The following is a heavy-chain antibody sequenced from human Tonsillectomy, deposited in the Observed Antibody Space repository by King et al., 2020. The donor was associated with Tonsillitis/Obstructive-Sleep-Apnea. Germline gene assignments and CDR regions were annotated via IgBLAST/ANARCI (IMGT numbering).Heavy chain of an antibody. CDR1: GGTFSSYA. CDR3: ARDRRFLEWLSYMDV. V-gene: IGHV1-69*01. D-gene: IGHD3-3*01. CDR2: IIPIFGTA. Sequence: VQLVESGAEVKKPGSSVKVSCKASGGTFSSYAISWVRQAPGQGLEWMGGIIPIFGTANYAQKFQGRVTITADESTSTAYMGLSSLRSEDTAVYYCARDRRFLEWLSYMDVWGKGTTVTVSS. J-gene: IGHJ6*03.